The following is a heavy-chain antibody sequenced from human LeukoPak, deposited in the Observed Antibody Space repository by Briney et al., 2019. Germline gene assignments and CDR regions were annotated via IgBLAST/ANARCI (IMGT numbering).Heavy chain of an antibody. J-gene: IGHJ6*03. V-gene: IGHV4-34*01. D-gene: IGHD3-10*01. Sequence: SSETLSLTCAVYGGSFSGYYWSWIRQPPGKGLEWIGEINHSGSTNYNPSLKSRVTISADTSKNQFSLKLSSVTAADTAVYYCASPMVRGVRPRYNMDVWGKGTTVTISS. CDR3: ASPMVRGVRPRYNMDV. CDR1: GGSFSGYY. CDR2: INHSGST.